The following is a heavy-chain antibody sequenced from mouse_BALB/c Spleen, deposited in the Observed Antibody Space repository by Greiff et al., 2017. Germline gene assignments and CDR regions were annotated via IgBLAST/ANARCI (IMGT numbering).Heavy chain of an antibody. Sequence: QVQLKESGPGLVAPSQSLSITCTVSGFSLTGYGVNWVRQPPGKGLEWLGMIWGDGSTDYNSALKSSLSISKDNSKSQVFLKMNSLQTDDTARYYCARVTTVVPRGYFDYWGQGTTLTVSS. J-gene: IGHJ2*01. D-gene: IGHD1-1*01. CDR3: ARVTTVVPRGYFDY. CDR2: IWGDGST. CDR1: GFSLTGYG. V-gene: IGHV2-6-7*01.